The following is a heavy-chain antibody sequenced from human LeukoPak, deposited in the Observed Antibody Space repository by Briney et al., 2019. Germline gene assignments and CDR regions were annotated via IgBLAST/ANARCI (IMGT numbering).Heavy chain of an antibody. CDR3: ARVRLRATGYDALDI. CDR2: INPNSGAT. D-gene: IGHD1-26*01. V-gene: IGHV1-2*02. Sequence: ASVKVSCKASGYTFTDYYIQWVRQAPGHGLEWMGWINPNSGATNYAQKFQGRVTMTRDTSISTVYMELSRLRSDDTAVYYCARVRLRATGYDALDIWGQGTMVTVSS. J-gene: IGHJ3*02. CDR1: GYTFTDYY.